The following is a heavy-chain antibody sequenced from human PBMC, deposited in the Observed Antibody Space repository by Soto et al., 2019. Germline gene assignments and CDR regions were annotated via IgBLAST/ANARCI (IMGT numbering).Heavy chain of an antibody. Sequence: ASVKVSCKVSGYTLTELSMHWVRQAPGKGLEWMGGFDPEDGETIYAQKFQGRVTMTEDTSTDTAYMELSSLRSEDTAVYYCATDSGTDLGVISGKYYYYYYGMDVWGQGTTVTVSS. V-gene: IGHV1-24*01. CDR2: FDPEDGET. J-gene: IGHJ6*02. D-gene: IGHD3-22*01. CDR3: ATDSGTDLGVISGKYYYYYYGMDV. CDR1: GYTLTELS.